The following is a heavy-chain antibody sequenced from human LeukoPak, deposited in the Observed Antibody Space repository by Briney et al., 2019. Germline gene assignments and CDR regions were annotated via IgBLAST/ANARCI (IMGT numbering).Heavy chain of an antibody. CDR2: IYWNGGGA. CDR1: GVTLKDHA. V-gene: IGHV3-9*01. CDR3: TKDVTAGGLDY. D-gene: IGHD6-13*01. Sequence: PGGSLRLSCTASGVTLKDHAMHWLRQAPGRGLEWVSGIYWNGGGAGYADSVKGRFTISRGNAKNSLYLQMNSLKPEDTAVYYCTKDVTAGGLDYWGQGTPVIVSS. J-gene: IGHJ4*02.